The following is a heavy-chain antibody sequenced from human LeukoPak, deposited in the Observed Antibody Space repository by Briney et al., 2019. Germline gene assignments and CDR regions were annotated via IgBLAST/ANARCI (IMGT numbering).Heavy chain of an antibody. CDR2: IYHSGST. CDR3: ASCPFGVVGHSYYYYMDV. V-gene: IGHV4-4*02. CDR1: GGSISSSKW. Sequence: PSETLSLTCAVSGGSISSSKWWSWVRQPPGKGLEWIGEIYHSGSTNYNPSLKSRVTISVDTSKNQFSLKLSSVTAADTAVYYCASCPFGVVGHSYYYYMDVWGKGTTVTVSS. D-gene: IGHD3-3*01. J-gene: IGHJ6*03.